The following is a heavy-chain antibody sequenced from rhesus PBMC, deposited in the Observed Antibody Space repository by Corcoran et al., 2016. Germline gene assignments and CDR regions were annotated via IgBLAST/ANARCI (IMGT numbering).Heavy chain of an antibody. CDR1: GGSISSNY. CDR3: ARARIQWVQYFDY. D-gene: IGHD5-30*01. Sequence: QVQLQESGPGLVKPSETLSLTCAVSGGSISSNYWRWIRQAPGKGREWIGYIYGSGSTTTHNPSPKSLVTLSGDPSKNQLSLKLSSVTAADTAVYYCARARIQWVQYFDYWGQGVLVTVSS. CDR2: IYGSGSTT. V-gene: IGHV4S11*01. J-gene: IGHJ4*01.